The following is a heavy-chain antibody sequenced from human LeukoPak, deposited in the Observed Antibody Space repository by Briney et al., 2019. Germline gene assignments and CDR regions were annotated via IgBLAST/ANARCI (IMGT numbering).Heavy chain of an antibody. CDR3: ASTLRFLPYRRFDY. V-gene: IGHV4-39*02. CDR1: GGSIISTNYY. Sequence: SETLSLTCSVTGGSIISTNYYWGWIRQPPGKGLEWIGSIYQSGSGSSYYNPSLKSRVTISGDTSKNHFFLRLSSVTAADTAVYYCASTLRFLPYRRFDYWGQGTLVTVPS. J-gene: IGHJ4*02. CDR2: IYQSGSGSS. D-gene: IGHD3-3*01.